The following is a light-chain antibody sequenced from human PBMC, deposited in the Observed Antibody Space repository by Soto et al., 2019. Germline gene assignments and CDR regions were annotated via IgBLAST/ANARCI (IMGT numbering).Light chain of an antibody. V-gene: IGKV3-20*01. CDR3: QQYGSSPWT. CDR1: QSVSSSY. CDR2: GAS. Sequence: EIVLTQSPGTLSLSPGERAILSCTASQSVSSSYLAWYQQKPGQAPRPLIYGASSMAIGIPGRFSGSGSLTGFTFTISGLEPEDFAQYDCQQYGSSPWTSGKETKVEIK. J-gene: IGKJ1*01.